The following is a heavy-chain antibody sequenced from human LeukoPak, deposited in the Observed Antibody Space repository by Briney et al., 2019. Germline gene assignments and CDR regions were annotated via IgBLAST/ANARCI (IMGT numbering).Heavy chain of an antibody. J-gene: IGHJ4*02. D-gene: IGHD2-21*01. Sequence: PGGSLRLSCSASGFTSSSYTMNWIRQAPGKGLEWVSSISPSSSMMHYADSVRGRFTISRDNAKNSLYLRMDSLRVEDTAVYYCARTRPINYWGQGTLVTVSS. CDR3: ARTRPINY. CDR1: GFTSSSYT. CDR2: ISPSSSMM. V-gene: IGHV3-48*01.